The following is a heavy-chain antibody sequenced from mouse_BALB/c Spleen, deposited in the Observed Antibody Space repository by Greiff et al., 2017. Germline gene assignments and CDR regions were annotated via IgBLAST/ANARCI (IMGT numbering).Heavy chain of an antibody. CDR2: ISTYYGDA. D-gene: IGHD2-1*01. J-gene: IGHJ1*01. CDR3: ARGNGNYEYFDV. V-gene: IGHV1S137*01. Sequence: QVQLQQSGAELVRPGVSVKISCKGSGYTFTDYAMHWVKQSHAKSLEWIGVISTYYGDASYNQKFKGKATMTVDKSSSTAYMELARLTSEDSAIYYCARGNGNYEYFDVWGAGTTVTVSS. CDR1: GYTFTDYA.